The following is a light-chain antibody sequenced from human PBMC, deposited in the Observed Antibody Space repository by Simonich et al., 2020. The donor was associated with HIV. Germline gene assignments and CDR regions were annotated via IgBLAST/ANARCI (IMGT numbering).Light chain of an antibody. J-gene: IGLJ3*02. Sequence: NFMLTQPRSVSESPRKTVTISCTRSSGNIASNYVPWYQQRPGSGPTTVIYADNQRPSGVPDRFSGSIDSSSNSASLTISGLKTEDEADYFCQSYDSNNHWVFGGGTKLTVL. CDR1: SGNIASNY. CDR3: QSYDSNNHWV. V-gene: IGLV6-57*03. CDR2: ADN.